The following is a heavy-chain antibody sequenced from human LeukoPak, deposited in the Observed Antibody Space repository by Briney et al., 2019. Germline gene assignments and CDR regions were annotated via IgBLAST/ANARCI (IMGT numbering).Heavy chain of an antibody. D-gene: IGHD6-19*01. CDR2: ISYDGSNK. J-gene: IGHJ6*02. CDR1: GFTFSSYG. V-gene: IGHV3-30*18. Sequence: GGSLRLSCAASGFTFSSYGMHWVRQAPGKGLEWVAVISYDGSNKYYADSVKGRFTISRDNSKNTLYLQMNSLRAEDTAVYDCAKDVIAGYSSGWYGMDVWGQGTTVTVSS. CDR3: AKDVIAGYSSGWYGMDV.